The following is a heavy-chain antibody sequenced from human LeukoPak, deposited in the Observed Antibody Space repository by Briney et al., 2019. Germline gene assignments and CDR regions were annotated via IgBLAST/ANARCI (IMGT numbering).Heavy chain of an antibody. D-gene: IGHD3-22*01. CDR1: GYTFTSYG. V-gene: IGHV1-18*01. CDR3: ARDISGDYELGPFDY. Sequence: GASVKVSCKASGYTFTSYGISWVRQAPGQGLEWMGWISGYSGNTNYAQKIQGRVTMTTDTPTSTAYMELRSLRSDDTAVYYCARDISGDYELGPFDYWGQGTLVTVSS. CDR2: ISGYSGNT. J-gene: IGHJ4*02.